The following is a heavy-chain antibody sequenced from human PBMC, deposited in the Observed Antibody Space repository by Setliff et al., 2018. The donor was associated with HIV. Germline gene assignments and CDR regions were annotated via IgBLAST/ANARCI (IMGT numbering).Heavy chain of an antibody. J-gene: IGHJ4*02. CDR1: GYTFTSYS. D-gene: IGHD7-27*01. CDR3: ARITGDLVYFDS. CDR2: ISPYNDKT. V-gene: IGHV1-18*01. Sequence: ASVKVSCKASGYTFTSYSITWVRQAPGQGLEWMGWISPYNDKTKHAQKFQGRVTMTTDTSTSTVYMELRSLRSDDTAVYYCARITGDLVYFDSWGQGTPVTVSS.